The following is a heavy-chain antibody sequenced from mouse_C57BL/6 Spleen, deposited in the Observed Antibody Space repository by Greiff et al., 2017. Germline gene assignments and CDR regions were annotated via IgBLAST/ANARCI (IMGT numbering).Heavy chain of an antibody. CDR3: TRGGLQFAY. CDR2: ISSGGDYI. CDR1: GFTFSSYA. D-gene: IGHD6-1*01. J-gene: IGHJ3*01. Sequence: EVKLQVSGEGLVKPGGSLKLSCAASGFTFSSYAMSWVRQTPEKRLEWVAYISSGGDYIYYADTVKGRFTLSRDNARNTLYLQMSSLKSEDTAMYYCTRGGLQFAYWGQGTLVTVSA. V-gene: IGHV5-9-1*02.